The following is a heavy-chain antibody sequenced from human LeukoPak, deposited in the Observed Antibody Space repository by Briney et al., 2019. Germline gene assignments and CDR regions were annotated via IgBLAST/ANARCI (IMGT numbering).Heavy chain of an antibody. CDR1: GASFSDYY. CDR3: AKLSPRSG. J-gene: IGHJ4*02. Sequence: SETLSLTCSASGASFSDYYWSWVRQSPGKGLEWIGEINHSGVTHYNPSLKSRVTMSADPSKIQFSLNLTSLTAADSAVYYCAKLSPRSGWGQGTLVTVSS. CDR2: INHSGVT. D-gene: IGHD2/OR15-2a*01. V-gene: IGHV4-34*01.